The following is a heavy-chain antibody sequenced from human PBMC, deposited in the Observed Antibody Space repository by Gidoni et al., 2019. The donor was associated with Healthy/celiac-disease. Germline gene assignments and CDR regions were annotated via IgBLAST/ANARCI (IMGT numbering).Heavy chain of an antibody. J-gene: IGHJ4*02. CDR1: GFPFSSSG. V-gene: IGHV3-30*02. CDR2: IRYDGSNK. Sequence: QVQLVESGGGVVQPGGSLRLSCAASGFPFSSSGMHWVRQAPGKGLEWVAFIRYDGSNKYYADSVKGRFTISRDNSKNTLYLQMNSLRAEDTAVYYCAKDPGEQPFGTVTTYFDYRGQGTLVTVSS. CDR3: AKDPGEQPFGTVTTYFDY. D-gene: IGHD4-17*01.